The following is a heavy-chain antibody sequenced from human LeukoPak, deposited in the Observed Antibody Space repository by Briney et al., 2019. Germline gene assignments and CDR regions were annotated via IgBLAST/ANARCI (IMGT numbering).Heavy chain of an antibody. J-gene: IGHJ6*03. CDR3: AREISGTNYNPLGYMDV. D-gene: IGHD3-10*01. CDR2: FNPNSGGT. Sequence: ASVKVSCKASGYTFTGYYMHWVRQAPGQGLEWRGWFNPNSGGTNYAQKFQGRVTMTRDTSISTAYMELSRLRSDDTAVYYCAREISGTNYNPLGYMDVWGKGTAVTVSS. V-gene: IGHV1-2*02. CDR1: GYTFTGYY.